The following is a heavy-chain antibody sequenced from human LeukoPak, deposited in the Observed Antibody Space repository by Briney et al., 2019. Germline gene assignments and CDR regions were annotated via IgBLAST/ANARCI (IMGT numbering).Heavy chain of an antibody. CDR3: ARMYYYGSGSPVDAFDI. J-gene: IGHJ3*02. CDR1: GFSFSTYW. V-gene: IGHV3-7*04. Sequence: GGSLILSCAASGFSFSTYWMSWVRQGPGKGLEWVANIKQDGSEKHYVDSVKGRFTISRDNAKNSLYLQMNSLRAEDTAVYYCARMYYYGSGSPVDAFDIWGQGTMVTVSS. D-gene: IGHD3-10*01. CDR2: IKQDGSEK.